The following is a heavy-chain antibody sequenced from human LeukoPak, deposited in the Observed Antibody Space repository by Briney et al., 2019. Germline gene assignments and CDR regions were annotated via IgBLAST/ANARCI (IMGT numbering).Heavy chain of an antibody. Sequence: TLSLTCTVSGGSISSGTYYWSWIRQPAGKGLEWIGRIYASGSTNYSPSLKSRVTISGDTSKNQFSLKLSSVTAADTAVYYCARNDGSNYAYYFDNWGQGTLVTVSS. CDR1: GGSISSGTYY. CDR2: IYASGST. V-gene: IGHV4-61*02. CDR3: ARNDGSNYAYYFDN. D-gene: IGHD4-11*01. J-gene: IGHJ4*02.